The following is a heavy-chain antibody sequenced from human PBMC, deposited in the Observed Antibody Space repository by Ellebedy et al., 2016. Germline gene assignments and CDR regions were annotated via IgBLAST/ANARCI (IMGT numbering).Heavy chain of an antibody. V-gene: IGHV4-4*07. CDR3: ARDGRTGSYYWYFDI. D-gene: IGHD1-1*01. CDR1: GGSITNDH. CDR2: IYIRGGST. Sequence: SETLSLTXSVSGGSITNDHWSWIRQPVGKGLEWIGRIYIRGGSTTYNPSLESRVTMSGDTSKNQFSLKLRSVTAADTAIYYCARDGRTGSYYWYFDIWGRGTRVTVSS. J-gene: IGHJ2*01.